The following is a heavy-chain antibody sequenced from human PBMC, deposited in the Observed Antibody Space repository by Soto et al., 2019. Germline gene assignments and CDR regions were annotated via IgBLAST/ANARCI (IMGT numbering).Heavy chain of an antibody. CDR1: GGTFSSYA. D-gene: IGHD2-15*01. CDR2: IIPIFGTA. V-gene: IGHV1-69*12. Sequence: QVQLVQSGAEVKKPGSSVKVSCKASGGTFSSYAISWVRQAPGQGLEGMGGIIPIFGTANYAQKFKGRVAITADESTSTAYMELSSLRSEDTAVYYCARESRYCSGGSCYFLPGIDYWGQGTLVTVSS. CDR3: ARESRYCSGGSCYFLPGIDY. J-gene: IGHJ4*02.